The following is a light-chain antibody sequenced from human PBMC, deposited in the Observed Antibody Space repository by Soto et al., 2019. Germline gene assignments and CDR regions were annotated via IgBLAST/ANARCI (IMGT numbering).Light chain of an antibody. V-gene: IGKV3-20*01. Sequence: EIVLTQSPGTLSLSPGERATLSCRASQSVSSSYLAWYQQKPGQAPRLLIYGASSRATGIPDRFSGSGSGTDFTLTISRLEPEDLAVYYCQQYGNSPQTFGQGTRLEIK. CDR2: GAS. J-gene: IGKJ2*01. CDR1: QSVSSSY. CDR3: QQYGNSPQT.